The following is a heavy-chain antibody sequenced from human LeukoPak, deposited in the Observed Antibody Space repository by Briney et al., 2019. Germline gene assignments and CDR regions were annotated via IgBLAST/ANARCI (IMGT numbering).Heavy chain of an antibody. CDR3: GRAGVYSESSGYGPDR. CDR2: IHSGGET. CDR1: GLSVSNNY. J-gene: IGHJ5*02. V-gene: IGHV3-53*01. Sequence: GGSLRFSCAASGLSVSNNYMSWVRQAPGNGLEWVSVIHSGGETYYTDSVKGRFTISRDNSKNTLYLQMNSLRAEDTAVYYCGRAGVYSESSGYGPDRWGQGTLVTVSS. D-gene: IGHD3-22*01.